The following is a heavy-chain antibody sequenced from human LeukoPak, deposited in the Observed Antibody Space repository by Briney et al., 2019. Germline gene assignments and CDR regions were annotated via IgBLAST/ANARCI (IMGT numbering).Heavy chain of an antibody. CDR1: GFTFSSYG. Sequence: GGSLRLSCAASGFTFSSYGMHWVRQAPGKGLEWVAIISYDGNNKFYADSVRGRFTISRDNSKNTLYLQVNSLRPEDTAVYYCAIMTTVFHYWGQGTLVTVSS. CDR2: ISYDGNNK. D-gene: IGHD4-11*01. V-gene: IGHV3-30*03. J-gene: IGHJ4*02. CDR3: AIMTTVFHY.